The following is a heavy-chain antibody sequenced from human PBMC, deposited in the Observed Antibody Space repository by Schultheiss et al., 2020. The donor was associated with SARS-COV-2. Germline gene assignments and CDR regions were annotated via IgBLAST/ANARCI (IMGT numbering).Heavy chain of an antibody. J-gene: IGHJ6*03. D-gene: IGHD5-12*01. Sequence: GGSLRLSCAASGFTFSSYAMHWVRQAPGKGLEWVANIKQDGSEKYYVDSVKGRFTISRDNAKNSLYLQMNSLRAEDTAVYYCASTPVDYYYYYYYMDVWGKGTTVTVSS. V-gene: IGHV3-7*01. CDR3: ASTPVDYYYYYYYMDV. CDR1: GFTFSSYA. CDR2: IKQDGSEK.